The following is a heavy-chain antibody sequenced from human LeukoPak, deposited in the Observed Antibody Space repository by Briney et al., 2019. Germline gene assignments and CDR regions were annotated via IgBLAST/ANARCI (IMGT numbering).Heavy chain of an antibody. D-gene: IGHD3-16*01. CDR3: ARTYGPSRCDY. J-gene: IGHJ4*02. V-gene: IGHV1-69*05. CDR2: IIPIFGTA. Sequence: VASVKVSCKASGGTFSSYAISWVRQAPGQGLEWMGRIIPIFGTANYAQKFQGRVTITTDESTSTAYMELSSLRSEDTAVYYCARTYGPSRCDYWGQGTLVTVSS. CDR1: GGTFSSYA.